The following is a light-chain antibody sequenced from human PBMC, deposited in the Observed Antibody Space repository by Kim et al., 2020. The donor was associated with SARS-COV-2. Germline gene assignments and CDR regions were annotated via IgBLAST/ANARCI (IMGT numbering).Light chain of an antibody. V-gene: IGKV1-5*01. CDR1: QTISSW. CDR2: DAS. Sequence: SSVGDRVTITCRASQTISSWVAWYQQKPGKAPKLLIYDASNLESGVPSRFSGSGSGTEFTLTINSLQPDDFATYYCQQYNSYSWTFGQGTKVDIK. CDR3: QQYNSYSWT. J-gene: IGKJ1*01.